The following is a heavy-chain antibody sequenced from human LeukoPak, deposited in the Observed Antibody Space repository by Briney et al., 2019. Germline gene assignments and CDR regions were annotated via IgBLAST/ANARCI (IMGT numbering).Heavy chain of an antibody. CDR2: IYYSGST. V-gene: IGHV4-39*07. CDR3: ARDRFDYVWGTYRYNGFDY. D-gene: IGHD3-16*02. J-gene: IGHJ4*02. CDR1: GGSISSSSYY. Sequence: SSETLSLTCTVSGGSISSSSYYWGWIRQPPGKGLEWIGSIYYSGSTYYNPSLKSRITISVDTSKNQFSLKLSSVTAADTAVYYCARDRFDYVWGTYRYNGFDYWGQGTLVTVSS.